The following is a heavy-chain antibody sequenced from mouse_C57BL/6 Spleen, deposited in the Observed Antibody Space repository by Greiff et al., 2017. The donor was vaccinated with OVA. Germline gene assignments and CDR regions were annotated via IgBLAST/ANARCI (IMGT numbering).Heavy chain of an antibody. Sequence: VQLQQPGAELVKPGASVKLSCKASGYTFTSYWMHWVKQRPGQGLEWIGMIHPNSGSTNYNEKFKSKATLTVDKSSSTAYMQLSSLTSEDSAVYYCAKATVVDTGDYWGQGTTLTVSS. V-gene: IGHV1-64*01. J-gene: IGHJ2*01. CDR3: AKATVVDTGDY. D-gene: IGHD1-1*01. CDR2: IHPNSGST. CDR1: GYTFTSYW.